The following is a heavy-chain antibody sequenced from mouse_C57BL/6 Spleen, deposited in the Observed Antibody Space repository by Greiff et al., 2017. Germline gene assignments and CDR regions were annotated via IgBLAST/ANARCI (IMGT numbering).Heavy chain of an antibody. CDR2: IYPGSGNT. J-gene: IGHJ3*01. Sequence: QVQLQQSGAELVRPGASVKLSCKASGYTFTDYYINWVKQRPGQGLEWIARIYPGSGNTYYNEKFKGKATLTAEKSSSTSYMQLSSLTSEDSAVYLCARSQEITTVPPWFAYWGQGTLVTVSA. CDR3: ARSQEITTVPPWFAY. D-gene: IGHD1-1*01. CDR1: GYTFTDYY. V-gene: IGHV1-76*01.